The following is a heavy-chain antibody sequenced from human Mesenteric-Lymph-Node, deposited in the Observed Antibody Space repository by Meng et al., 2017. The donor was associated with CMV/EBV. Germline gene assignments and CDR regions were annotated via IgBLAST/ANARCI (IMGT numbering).Heavy chain of an antibody. Sequence: ASVKVSCKTSGYTFTGYYIHWVRQAPGQGLEGLGWINPYTDDAKYAQKFQGRVTVTRDTSISTAYVELNSLTSDDTAMYYCARAPLVVPASMRIYPLDYWGHGTLVTVSS. V-gene: IGHV1-2*02. D-gene: IGHD2-2*01. J-gene: IGHJ4*01. CDR1: GYTFTGYY. CDR2: INPYTDDA. CDR3: ARAPLVVPASMRIYPLDY.